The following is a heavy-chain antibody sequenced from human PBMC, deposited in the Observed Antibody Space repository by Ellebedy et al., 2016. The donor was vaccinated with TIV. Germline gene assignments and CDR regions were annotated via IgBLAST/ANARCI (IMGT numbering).Heavy chain of an antibody. Sequence: GGSLRLXCAASGFTFSNYAMSWVRQAPGKGLEWVSAITGIGTSTYYADSVKGRFTISRDNSKNTLSLQMNSLRADDTAIYYCAKPMGPGGRFEAFDIWGQGTLVTVSS. CDR3: AKPMGPGGRFEAFDI. J-gene: IGHJ3*02. V-gene: IGHV3-23*01. D-gene: IGHD3-16*01. CDR1: GFTFSNYA. CDR2: ITGIGTST.